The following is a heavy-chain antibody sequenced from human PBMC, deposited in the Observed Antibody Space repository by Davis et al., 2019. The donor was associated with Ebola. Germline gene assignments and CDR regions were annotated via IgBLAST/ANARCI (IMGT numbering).Heavy chain of an antibody. D-gene: IGHD6-19*01. Sequence: GESLKIPCAASGFTFSSYWMSWVRQAPGKGLEWVANIKQDGSEKYYVDSVKGRFTISRDNAKNSLYLQMNSLRAEDTAVYYCARDVSGWYGDYYYYYGMDVWGQGTTVTVSS. CDR1: GFTFSSYW. J-gene: IGHJ6*02. V-gene: IGHV3-7*01. CDR3: ARDVSGWYGDYYYYYGMDV. CDR2: IKQDGSEK.